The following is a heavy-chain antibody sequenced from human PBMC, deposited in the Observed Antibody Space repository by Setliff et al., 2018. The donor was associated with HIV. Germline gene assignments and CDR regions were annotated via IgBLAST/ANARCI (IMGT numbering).Heavy chain of an antibody. CDR3: VRGTTD. CDR2: ISGNGGDT. J-gene: IGHJ4*02. CDR1: GLTFSNYG. Sequence: GGSLRLSCAASGLTFSNYGTHWVRQAPGKGLEYVSAISGNGGDTYYADSVKGRFIISRDNSKNALYLQMSSLRIEDTAVYYCVRGTTDWGQGTLVTVSS. D-gene: IGHD1-1*01. V-gene: IGHV3-64D*09.